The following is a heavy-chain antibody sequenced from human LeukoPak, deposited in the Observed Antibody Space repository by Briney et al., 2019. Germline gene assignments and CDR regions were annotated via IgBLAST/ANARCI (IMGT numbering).Heavy chain of an antibody. Sequence: SETLSLTCTVSGGSIGHHYWSWIRQPPGKELEWIGYVYYSGSTNYNPSLKSRVTISVDMSKTQFSLKLSSVTAADTAVYYCARHPGIQTAFDGWGQGTLVTVSS. J-gene: IGHJ4*02. D-gene: IGHD2-2*02. CDR3: ARHPGIQTAFDG. CDR2: VYYSGST. CDR1: GGSIGHHY. V-gene: IGHV4-59*08.